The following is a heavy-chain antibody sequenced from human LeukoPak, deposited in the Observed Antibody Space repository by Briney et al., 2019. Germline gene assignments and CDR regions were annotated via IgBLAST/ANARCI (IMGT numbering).Heavy chain of an antibody. CDR3: ARDVSGSGYYAFDI. V-gene: IGHV1-69*05. D-gene: IGHD3-22*01. Sequence: ASVTVSCKASGGTFISYAISWVRQAPGQGLEWMGGIIPIFGTANYAQKFQGRVTITTDESTSTAYMELSSLRSEDTAVYYCARDVSGSGYYAFDIWGQGTMVTVSS. CDR1: GGTFISYA. CDR2: IIPIFGTA. J-gene: IGHJ3*02.